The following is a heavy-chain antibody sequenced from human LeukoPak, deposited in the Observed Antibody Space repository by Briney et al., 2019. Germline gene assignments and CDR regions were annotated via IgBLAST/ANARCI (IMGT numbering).Heavy chain of an antibody. Sequence: GASLNVSCTASGYTFTSYAMHWVRQAPGQRLEWMGWINAGNGNTKYSQKFQGRVTITRDTSASTAYMELSSLRSEDTAVYYCARGGSSSFSYWGQGTLVTVSS. V-gene: IGHV1-3*01. CDR3: ARGGSSSFSY. CDR2: INAGNGNT. CDR1: GYTFTSYA. D-gene: IGHD6-6*01. J-gene: IGHJ4*02.